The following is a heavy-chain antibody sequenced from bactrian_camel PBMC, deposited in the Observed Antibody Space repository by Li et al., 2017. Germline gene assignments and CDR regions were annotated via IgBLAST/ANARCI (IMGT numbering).Heavy chain of an antibody. J-gene: IGHJ4*01. Sequence: VQLVESGGGSVQTGGSLRLSCAASGPVFSSGCLGWFRTTPGKEREGVAVISKFGATTYADSVKGRFTISKDNAKNALYLQMDSLKPEDTAMYFCAADTERSRLCSIHSIPYNYWGQGTQVTVS. D-gene: IGHD1*01. CDR3: AADTERSRLCSIHSIPYNY. CDR1: GPVFSSGC. CDR2: ISKFGAT. V-gene: IGHV3S53*01.